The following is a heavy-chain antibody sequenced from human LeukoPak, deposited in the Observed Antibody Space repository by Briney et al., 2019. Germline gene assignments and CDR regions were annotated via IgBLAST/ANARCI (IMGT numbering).Heavy chain of an antibody. CDR1: GFTFSSYG. CDR3: AKDLGSWSCSLDY. CDR2: IQYDGSGK. Sequence: PGRSLRLSCVASGFTFSSYGMHRVRQAPGKGLEWVAFIQYDGSGKYYADSVKGRFTISRDNSKNTLYLQMSSLRPEDTAVYYCAKDLGSWSCSLDYWGQGTLVTVSS. D-gene: IGHD1-26*01. J-gene: IGHJ4*02. V-gene: IGHV3-30*02.